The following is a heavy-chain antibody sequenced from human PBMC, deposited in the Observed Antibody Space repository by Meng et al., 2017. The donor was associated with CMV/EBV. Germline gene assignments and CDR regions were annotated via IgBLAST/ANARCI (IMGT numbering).Heavy chain of an antibody. Sequence: AASGFTVTDHYMDWVCLAPGKGLEWVGRIRNKANSYTTEYAASVKGRFTISRDDSKNSVYLQMNSLKTEDTAVYYCARVWRGRWFAPWGQGTLVTVSS. V-gene: IGHV3-72*01. CDR3: ARVWRGRWFAP. CDR2: IRNKANSYTT. D-gene: IGHD2-21*01. J-gene: IGHJ5*02. CDR1: GFTVTDHY.